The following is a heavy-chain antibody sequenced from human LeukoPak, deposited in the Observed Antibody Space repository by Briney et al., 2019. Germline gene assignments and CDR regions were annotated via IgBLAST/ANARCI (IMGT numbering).Heavy chain of an antibody. J-gene: IGHJ4*02. V-gene: IGHV4-39*07. Sequence: SETLSLTCTVSGGSISSSSYYWGWIRQPPGKGLEWIGSIYYSGSTYYNPSLKSRVTISVDTSKNQFSLKLSSVTAADTAVYYCARGPSKIVSFDYWGQGTLVTVSS. D-gene: IGHD2-15*01. CDR3: ARGPSKIVSFDY. CDR2: IYYSGST. CDR1: GGSISSSSYY.